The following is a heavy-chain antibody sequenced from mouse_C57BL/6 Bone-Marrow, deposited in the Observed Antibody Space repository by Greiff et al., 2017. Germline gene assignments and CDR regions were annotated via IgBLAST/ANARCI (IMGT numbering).Heavy chain of an antibody. Sequence: VQLQQSGPGLVQPSQSLSITCTVSGFSFTSYGVHWVRQSPGKGLEWLGVIWRGGGTDYNAAFMSGLSIPKDNSKCHVFFKTNSVQADDTAIYYGAKRDYDYDGSTWFDDWGKGTTVTVSA. CDR3: AKRDYDYDGSTWFDD. J-gene: IGHJ3*01. D-gene: IGHD2-4*01. CDR1: GFSFTSYG. V-gene: IGHV2-5*01. CDR2: IWRGGGT.